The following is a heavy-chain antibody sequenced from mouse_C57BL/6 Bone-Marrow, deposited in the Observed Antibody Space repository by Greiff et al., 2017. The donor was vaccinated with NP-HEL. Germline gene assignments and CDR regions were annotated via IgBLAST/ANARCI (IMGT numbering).Heavy chain of an antibody. V-gene: IGHV10-1*01. CDR1: GFSFNTYA. CDR2: IRSKSNNYAT. Sequence: EVQLVESGGGLVQPKGSLKLSCAASGFSFNTYAMNWVRQAPGKGLDWVARIRSKSNNYATYYADSVKDRFTISRDDSESMLYLQMNNLKTEDTAMYYCVRHEATGVATDWYFDVWGTGTTVTVSS. J-gene: IGHJ1*03. CDR3: VRHEATGVATDWYFDV. D-gene: IGHD1-1*01.